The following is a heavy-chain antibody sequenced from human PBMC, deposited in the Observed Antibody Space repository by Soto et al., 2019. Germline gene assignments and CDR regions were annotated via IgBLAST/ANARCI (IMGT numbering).Heavy chain of an antibody. Sequence: SETLSLTCTVSGGSISSYYWSWIRQPPGKGLEWIGYIYYSGSTNYNPSLKSRVTISVDTSKNQFSLKLSSVTAADTAVYYCARPRYDILTGYTVGNWFDPWGQGTLVTVPQ. CDR1: GGSISSYY. V-gene: IGHV4-59*08. J-gene: IGHJ5*02. CDR3: ARPRYDILTGYTVGNWFDP. D-gene: IGHD3-9*01. CDR2: IYYSGST.